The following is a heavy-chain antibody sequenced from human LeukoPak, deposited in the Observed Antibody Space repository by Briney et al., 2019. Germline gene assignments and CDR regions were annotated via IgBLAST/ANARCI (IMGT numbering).Heavy chain of an antibody. D-gene: IGHD4-23*01. CDR2: INQGGSEK. J-gene: IGHJ4*02. CDR1: GFTFSSYG. CDR3: AAHVGNAGDFGY. Sequence: GGSLRLSCAASGFTFSSYGMTWVRQAPGKGLEWVSNINQGGSEKYYVDSVKGRFTISRDNAKNSLYLQMNSLRAEDTAVYYCAAHVGNAGDFGYWGQGTLVAVSS. V-gene: IGHV3-7*01.